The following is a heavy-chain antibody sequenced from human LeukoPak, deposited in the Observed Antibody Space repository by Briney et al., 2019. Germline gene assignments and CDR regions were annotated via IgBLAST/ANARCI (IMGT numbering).Heavy chain of an antibody. J-gene: IGHJ5*02. CDR3: AKGIGP. CDR2: ISGSGGST. V-gene: IGHV3-23*01. Sequence: ASVKVSCKASGGTFSSYAMSWVRQAPGKGLEWVSAISGSGGSTYYADSVKGRFTISRDNSKNTLYLQMNSLKTEDTAVYYCAKGIGPWGQGTLVTVSS. CDR1: GGTFSSYA.